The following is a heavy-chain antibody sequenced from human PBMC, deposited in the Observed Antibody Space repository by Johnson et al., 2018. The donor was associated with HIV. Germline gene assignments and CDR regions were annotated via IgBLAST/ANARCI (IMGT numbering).Heavy chain of an antibody. CDR3: ARDLGPGDDAFDI. CDR2: INQDGSEK. D-gene: IGHD1-1*01. J-gene: IGHJ3*02. Sequence: VQLVESGGGLVQPGGSLRLSCAASGFTFSSYWMTWVRQAPGKGLEWVANINQDGSEKYYVDSVKGRFTISRDNAKKSLYLQMNSLRAEDTAVYYCARDLGPGDDAFDIWGQGTMVTVSS. CDR1: GFTFSSYW. V-gene: IGHV3-7*05.